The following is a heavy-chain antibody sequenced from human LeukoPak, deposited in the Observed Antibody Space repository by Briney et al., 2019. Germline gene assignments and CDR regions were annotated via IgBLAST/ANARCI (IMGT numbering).Heavy chain of an antibody. V-gene: IGHV3-7*01. J-gene: IGHJ4*02. CDR2: IKEDGSEK. Sequence: GGSLRLSCAASGFTFTTYWMTWVRQVPGKGLEWVANIKEDGSEKYYVDSVEGRFAISRDNTKNTLYLQMNKLRAEVTAVYYCVSAPNTDYIDHWGQGTLVTVSS. D-gene: IGHD4-17*01. CDR1: GFTFTTYW. CDR3: VSAPNTDYIDH.